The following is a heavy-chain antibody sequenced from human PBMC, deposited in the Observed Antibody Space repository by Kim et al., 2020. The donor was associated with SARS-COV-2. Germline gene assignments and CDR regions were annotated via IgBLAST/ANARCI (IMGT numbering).Heavy chain of an antibody. V-gene: IGHV4-59*01. J-gene: IGHJ4*02. D-gene: IGHD6-13*01. Sequence: PSLKSRVTISVNTSKIQFSLRPSSVTAADTAVYYCARDPSGYGSNPLFDYWGQGTLVTVSS. CDR3: ARDPSGYGSNPLFDY.